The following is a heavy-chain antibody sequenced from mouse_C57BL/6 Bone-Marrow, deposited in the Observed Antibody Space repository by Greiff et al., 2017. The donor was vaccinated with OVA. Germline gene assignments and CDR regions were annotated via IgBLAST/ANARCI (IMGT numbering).Heavy chain of an antibody. CDR3: APLLLRYPSYWYFDV. Sequence: DVKLQESVAELVRPGASVKLSCIASGFNIKNTYMHWVKQRPEQGLEWIGRIDPANGNTKYAPKFQGKATITADTSSNTAYLQLSSLTSEDTAIYYCAPLLLRYPSYWYFDVWGTGTTVTVSS. J-gene: IGHJ1*03. CDR2: IDPANGNT. V-gene: IGHV14-3*01. D-gene: IGHD1-1*01. CDR1: GFNIKNTY.